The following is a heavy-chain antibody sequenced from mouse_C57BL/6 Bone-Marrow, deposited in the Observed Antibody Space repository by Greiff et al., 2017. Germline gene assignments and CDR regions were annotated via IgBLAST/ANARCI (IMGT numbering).Heavy chain of an antibody. CDR2: INPNNGGT. CDR1: GYTFTDYY. V-gene: IGHV1-26*01. J-gene: IGHJ3*01. D-gene: IGHD1-1*01. CDR3: AREGHYYGTEKGFAY. Sequence: VQLQQSGPELVKPGASVKISCKASGYTFTDYYMNWVKQSPGKSLEWIGDINPNNGGTSYNQKFKGKATLTVDKSSSTAYMELRSLTSEDSAVYYCAREGHYYGTEKGFAYWGQGTLVTVSA.